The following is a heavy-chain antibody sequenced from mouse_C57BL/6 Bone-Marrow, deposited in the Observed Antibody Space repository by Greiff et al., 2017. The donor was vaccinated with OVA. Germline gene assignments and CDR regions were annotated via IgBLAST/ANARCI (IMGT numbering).Heavy chain of an antibody. D-gene: IGHD1-1*01. J-gene: IGHJ1*03. CDR3: ARYRYYGSSHWYFDV. CDR2: INPNNGGT. CDR1: GYTFTDYN. Sequence: EVQLQQSGPELVKPGASVTIPCKASGYTFTDYNMDWVKQSHGKSLEWIGDINPNNGGTIYNQKFKGKATLTVDKSSSTAYMELRSLTSEDTAVYDCARYRYYGSSHWYFDVWGTGTTVTVSS. V-gene: IGHV1-18*01.